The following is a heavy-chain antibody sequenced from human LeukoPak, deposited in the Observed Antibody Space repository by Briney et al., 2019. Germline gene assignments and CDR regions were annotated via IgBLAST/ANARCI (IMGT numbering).Heavy chain of an antibody. CDR1: GFTFSSYS. V-gene: IGHV3-21*01. Sequence: GGSLRLSCAASGFTFSSYSMNWVRQAPGKGLEWVSSISSSSSYIYYADSVKGRFTISRDNAKNSLYLQMNSLRAEDTAVYYCASGAVVPRPFDYWGQGTLVTVSS. D-gene: IGHD6-19*01. CDR2: ISSSSSYI. J-gene: IGHJ4*02. CDR3: ASGAVVPRPFDY.